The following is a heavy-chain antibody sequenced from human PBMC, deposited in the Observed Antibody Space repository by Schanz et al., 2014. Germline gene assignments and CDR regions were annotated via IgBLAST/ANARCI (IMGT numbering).Heavy chain of an antibody. CDR1: GYTFTSYS. V-gene: IGHV1-3*01. CDR2: INVGNGNM. CDR3: ARDLTVDTGYVVHYCCYGMDV. D-gene: IGHD5-12*01. J-gene: IGHJ6*02. Sequence: QVQLVQSGAEVKKPGASVKVSCKASGYTFTSYSIHWVRQAPGQGLEWMGWINVGNGNMKYSQKFQGRVTITRDTSTSTAYMEQTRLRPKDTTVYVCARDLTVDTGYVVHYCCYGMDVWGQGTTVTVSS.